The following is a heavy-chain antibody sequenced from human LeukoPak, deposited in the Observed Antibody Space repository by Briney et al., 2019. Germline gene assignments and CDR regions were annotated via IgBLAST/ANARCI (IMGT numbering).Heavy chain of an antibody. D-gene: IGHD5-18*01. CDR3: SRGAYSFGPGGY. J-gene: IGHJ4*02. CDR1: GFTFSNYW. Sequence: PGGSLRLSCAASGFTFSNYWMTWVRQAPGKGLEWVANIKQDGSEKYYVDSVKGRFTISRDNAKNSLYLQMNSLRAEDTAVYYCSRGAYSFGPGGYWGQGTLATVSS. V-gene: IGHV3-7*01. CDR2: IKQDGSEK.